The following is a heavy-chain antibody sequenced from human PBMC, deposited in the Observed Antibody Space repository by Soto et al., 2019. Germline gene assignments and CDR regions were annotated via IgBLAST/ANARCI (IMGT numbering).Heavy chain of an antibody. V-gene: IGHV3-21*01. CDR3: ARDCITGDSREAFDS. J-gene: IGHJ4*02. CDR2: IDPSRSYI. D-gene: IGHD3-10*01. Sequence: EVHLVESGGGLVKPGESLKLSGVGSGFSFSAYSLSWFRQAPGKGLQWVSHIDPSRSYILYTDSVEGRFTVSRDNAKNSLFLQLTSLRVEDTAFYFCARDCITGDSREAFDSWGQGTLVTVSS. CDR1: GFSFSAYS.